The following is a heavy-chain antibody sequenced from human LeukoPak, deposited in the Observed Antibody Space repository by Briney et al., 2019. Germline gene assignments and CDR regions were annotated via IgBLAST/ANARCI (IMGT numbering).Heavy chain of an antibody. D-gene: IGHD3-22*01. Sequence: ASVKVSCRASGYTFTSYGISWVRQAPGQGLEWMGWIGAYNGNTNYAQKLQGRVTMTTDTSTSTAYMELRSLRSDDTAVYYCARSSYDSSGYYYDYWGQGTLVTVSS. J-gene: IGHJ4*02. CDR1: GYTFTSYG. V-gene: IGHV1-18*01. CDR3: ARSSYDSSGYYYDY. CDR2: IGAYNGNT.